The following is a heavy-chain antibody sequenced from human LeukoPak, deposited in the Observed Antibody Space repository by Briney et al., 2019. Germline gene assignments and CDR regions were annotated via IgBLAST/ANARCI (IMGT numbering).Heavy chain of an antibody. CDR3: SKTYCSGGSCYSDSWFDP. CDR1: GYTFTGYY. CDR2: INPNSGGT. Sequence: ASVKVSCKASGYTFTGYYMHWVRQAPGQGLEWMGWINPNSGGTNYAQKFQGRVTMTRDTSTSTVYMELSSLRSEDTAVYYCSKTYCSGGSCYSDSWFDPWGQGTLVTVSS. D-gene: IGHD2-15*01. V-gene: IGHV1-2*02. J-gene: IGHJ5*02.